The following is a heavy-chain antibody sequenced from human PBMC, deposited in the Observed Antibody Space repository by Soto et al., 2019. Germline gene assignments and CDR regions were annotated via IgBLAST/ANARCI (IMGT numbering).Heavy chain of an antibody. CDR2: ISCCEGTT. V-gene: IGHV3-23*01. Sequence: EVQLLESGGGLLQPGGSLRLSCEASGFTFRSSAMGWVRQAPGKGLEWVSGISCCEGTTSYAESVRGRFIISRDDSKNTLYLQMNSLRGEDTALYYCAKADGQQWLLPHLESWGQGDLVTVSS. D-gene: IGHD6-19*01. J-gene: IGHJ5*01. CDR1: GFTFRSSA. CDR3: AKADGQQWLLPHLES.